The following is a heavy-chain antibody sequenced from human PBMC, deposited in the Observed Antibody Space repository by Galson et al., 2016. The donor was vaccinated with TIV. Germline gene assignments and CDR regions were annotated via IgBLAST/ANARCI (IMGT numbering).Heavy chain of an antibody. D-gene: IGHD5-18*01. CDR2: FIPLFDTA. CDR3: ATDRNTAMDTFHFYYGMDV. V-gene: IGHV1-69*13. Sequence: SVKVSCKASGGSFSSFVFNWVRQAPGQGLEWMGGFIPLFDTANYAQKFHGRVTITADESTGTAYMELGSLTSEDTAVYYCATDRNTAMDTFHFYYGMDVWGQGTTVTVSS. CDR1: GGSFSSFV. J-gene: IGHJ6*02.